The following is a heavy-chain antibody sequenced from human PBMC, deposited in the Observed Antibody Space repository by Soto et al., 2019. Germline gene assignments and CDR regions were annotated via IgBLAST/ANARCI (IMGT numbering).Heavy chain of an antibody. D-gene: IGHD2-2*01. J-gene: IGHJ3*02. CDR1: AFPFRSYA. CDR2: ITASADTT. V-gene: IGHV3-23*01. CDR3: AKVRPLRDCTSTSCLGAFDI. Sequence: GGSLTLSCAASAFPFRSYAMSWVRQAPGKGLEWVSAITASADTTYYADSVKGRFTISRDNSKNTLYLRMNSLRAEDTAVYYCAKVRPLRDCTSTSCLGAFDIWGQGTMVTVSS.